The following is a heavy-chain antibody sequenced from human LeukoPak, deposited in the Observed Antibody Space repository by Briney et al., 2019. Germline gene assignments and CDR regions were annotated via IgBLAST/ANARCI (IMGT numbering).Heavy chain of an antibody. CDR2: ISSSGSTI. J-gene: IGHJ4*02. CDR3: ARDRSTAAAGTPTF. CDR1: GFTFSSYE. D-gene: IGHD6-13*01. V-gene: IGHV3-48*03. Sequence: QPGGSLRLSCAASGFTFSSYEMNWVRQAPGKGLEWVSYISSSGSTIYYADSVKGRFTISRDNAKNSLYLQMNSLRAEDTAVYYCARDRSTAAAGTPTFWGQGTLVTVSS.